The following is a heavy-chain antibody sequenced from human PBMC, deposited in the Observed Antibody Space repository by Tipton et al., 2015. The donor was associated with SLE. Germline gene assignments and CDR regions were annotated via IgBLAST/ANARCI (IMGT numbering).Heavy chain of an antibody. CDR1: GGSLSGYW. CDR2: IYPTGRT. Sequence: TLSLTCTVYGGSLSGYWWSWIRQSPGKGLEWIGEIYPTGRTDYNPSLMSRVTISVDTSQNQFSLRLTSVTAADTAVYYCAGTNYDVLTGYRRVDTFDIWGQGTMVTVSS. V-gene: IGHV4-34*01. J-gene: IGHJ3*02. D-gene: IGHD3-9*01. CDR3: AGTNYDVLTGYRRVDTFDI.